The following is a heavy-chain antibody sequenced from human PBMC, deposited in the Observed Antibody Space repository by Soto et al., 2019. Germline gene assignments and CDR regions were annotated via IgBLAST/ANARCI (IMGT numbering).Heavy chain of an antibody. CDR1: GYTFTSYG. J-gene: IGHJ5*02. CDR3: ARAHRSSWYGP. Sequence: QVQLVQSGAEVKKPGASVKVSCKASGYTFTSYGISWVRQAPGQGLECMGWISAYNGNTNYAQKLQDRGSMTTDTSSSTAYMELRSMRADDTAVEYCARAHRSSWYGPCGQGSTVTVSS. D-gene: IGHD6-13*01. CDR2: ISAYNGNT. V-gene: IGHV1-18*01.